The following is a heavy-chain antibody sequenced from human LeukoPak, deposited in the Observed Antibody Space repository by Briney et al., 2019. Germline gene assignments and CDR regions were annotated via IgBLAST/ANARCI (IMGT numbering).Heavy chain of an antibody. J-gene: IGHJ4*02. CDR3: QAMVQGVIRKDY. CDR1: GFTFSSYG. CDR2: IRYDGSNK. Sequence: GGSLRLSCAASGFTFSSYGMHWVRQAPGKGLEWVAFIRYDGSNKYYADSVKGRFTISRDNSKNTLYLQMNSLRAEDTAVYYCQAMVQGVIRKDYWGQGTLVTVSS. V-gene: IGHV3-30*02. D-gene: IGHD3-10*01.